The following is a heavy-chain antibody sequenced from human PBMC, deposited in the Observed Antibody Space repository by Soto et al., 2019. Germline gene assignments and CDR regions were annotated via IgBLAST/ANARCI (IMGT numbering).Heavy chain of an antibody. Sequence: ASVKVSCKASGYTFTIYYMHWVRQAPGQGLEWMGIINPSGGSTSYAQKLQGRVTMTTDTSTSTAYMELRSLRSDDTAVYYCARDRGSYALDYWGQGTLVTVSS. J-gene: IGHJ4*02. CDR2: INPSGGST. CDR3: ARDRGSYALDY. V-gene: IGHV1-46*01. CDR1: GYTFTIYY. D-gene: IGHD1-26*01.